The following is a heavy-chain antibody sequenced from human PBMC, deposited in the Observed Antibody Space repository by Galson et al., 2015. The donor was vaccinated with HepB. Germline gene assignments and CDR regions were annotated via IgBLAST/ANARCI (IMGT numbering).Heavy chain of an antibody. V-gene: IGHV3-9*01. Sequence: SLRLSCAASGFTFDDYAMHWVRQAPGKGLEWVSGISWNSGSIGYADSVKGRFTISRDNAKNSLYLQMNSLRAEDTAVYYCARDSSPGGDYKAVTGDLGYWGQGTLVTVSS. CDR2: ISWNSGSI. D-gene: IGHD2-21*02. CDR1: GFTFDDYA. CDR3: ARDSSPGGDYKAVTGDLGY. J-gene: IGHJ4*02.